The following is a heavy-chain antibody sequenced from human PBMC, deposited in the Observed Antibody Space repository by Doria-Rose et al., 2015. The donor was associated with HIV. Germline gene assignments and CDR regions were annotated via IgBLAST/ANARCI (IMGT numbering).Heavy chain of an antibody. CDR2: IYYTGST. J-gene: IGHJ4*02. D-gene: IGHD1-26*01. CDR1: GGSISHYY. Sequence: QVQLQESGPGLVKPSETLSLTCSVSGGSISHYYWSRIRQPPGKGLEYTGVIYYTGSTNYSPSLKSRVSISIGTSEIKFSLRLSSVTAADTAVYYCARVLSGTYDYWGQGTLVTVSS. CDR3: ARVLSGTYDY. V-gene: IGHV4-59*01.